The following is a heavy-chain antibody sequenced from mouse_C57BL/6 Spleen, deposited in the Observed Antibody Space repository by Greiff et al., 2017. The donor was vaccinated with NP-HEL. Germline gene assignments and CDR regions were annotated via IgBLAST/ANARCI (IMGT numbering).Heavy chain of an antibody. V-gene: IGHV1-69*01. Sequence: VQLQQPGAELVMPGASVKLSCKASGYTFTSYWMHWVKQRPGHGLEWIGEIDPSDSYTNYNQKFKGKSTLTVDKSSSTAYMQLSSLTSEDSAVYYCARSHYYGSSYDFAYWGQGTLVTVSA. CDR1: GYTFTSYW. CDR2: IDPSDSYT. D-gene: IGHD1-1*01. CDR3: ARSHYYGSSYDFAY. J-gene: IGHJ3*01.